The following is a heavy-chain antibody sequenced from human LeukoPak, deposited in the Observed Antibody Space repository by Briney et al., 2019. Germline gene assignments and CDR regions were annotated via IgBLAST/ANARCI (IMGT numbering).Heavy chain of an antibody. CDR1: GFTFDVSA. D-gene: IGHD4-11*01. Sequence: GGSLRLSCAASGFTFDVSAMNWVRQAPGKGLEWVSASGNAGDTYYADSVKGRFTISRDNSKKMLFLQMNSLRAEDTAVYYCARLGLTTSTAGMDVWGQGTTVTVSS. V-gene: IGHV3-23*01. CDR3: ARLGLTTSTAGMDV. J-gene: IGHJ6*02. CDR2: SGNAGDT.